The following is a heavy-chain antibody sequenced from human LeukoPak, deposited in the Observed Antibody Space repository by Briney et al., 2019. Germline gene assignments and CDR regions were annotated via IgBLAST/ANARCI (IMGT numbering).Heavy chain of an antibody. Sequence: ASVKVSCKASGGTFSSYAISWVRQAPGQGLEWMGGIIPIFGTANYAQKFQGRVTITADESTSTAYMELSRLRSDDTAVYYCARMGAVAGRGAYGMDVWGQGTTVTVSS. CDR2: IIPIFGTA. V-gene: IGHV1-69*13. D-gene: IGHD6-19*01. CDR1: GGTFSSYA. CDR3: ARMGAVAGRGAYGMDV. J-gene: IGHJ6*02.